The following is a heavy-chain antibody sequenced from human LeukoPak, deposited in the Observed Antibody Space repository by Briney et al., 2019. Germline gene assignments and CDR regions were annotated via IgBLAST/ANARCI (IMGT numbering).Heavy chain of an antibody. J-gene: IGHJ3*02. Sequence: PSETLSLTCAVSGGSISSGGYSWSWIRQPPGKGLEWIGYIYYTGSTFYNPSLKSRVTISVDTSKNQFSLKLSSVTAADTAVYYCARDQELVTAIWGFVGFRAFDIWGQGTMVTVSS. V-gene: IGHV4-30-4*07. D-gene: IGHD2-21*02. CDR2: IYYTGST. CDR1: GGSISSGGYS. CDR3: ARDQELVTAIWGFVGFRAFDI.